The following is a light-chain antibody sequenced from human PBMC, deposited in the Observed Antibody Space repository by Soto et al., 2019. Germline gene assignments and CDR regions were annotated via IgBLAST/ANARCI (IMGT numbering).Light chain of an antibody. J-gene: IGKJ4*01. CDR2: WAS. CDR3: QQHYSTPLT. Sequence: DIVMTQSPDSLAVSLGERATINCKSSQSVLYTSSNKNNLAWYQHKPGQPPKLLLYWASTRESGVPDRFSGSGSGTDFTLTISSLQAEDVAVYYCQQHYSTPLTFGGGTKVEIK. CDR1: QSVLYTSSNKNN. V-gene: IGKV4-1*01.